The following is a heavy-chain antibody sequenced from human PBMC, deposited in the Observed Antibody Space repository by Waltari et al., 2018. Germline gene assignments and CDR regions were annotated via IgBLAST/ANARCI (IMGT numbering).Heavy chain of an antibody. J-gene: IGHJ4*02. CDR1: GFTVSSNY. CDR3: ANSDTDMVGADY. CDR2: IYSGGST. D-gene: IGHD5-18*01. V-gene: IGHV3-53*01. Sequence: EVQLVESGGGLIQPGGSLRLSCAASGFTVSSNYMSWVRQAPGKGLEGVVVIYSGGSTYYADSVKGRFTIARDNSKNTLYLQMNSLRAEDTAVYYCANSDTDMVGADYWGQGTLVTVSS.